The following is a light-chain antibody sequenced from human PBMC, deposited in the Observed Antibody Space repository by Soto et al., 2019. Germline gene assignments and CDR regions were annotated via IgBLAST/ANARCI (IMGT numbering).Light chain of an antibody. CDR1: SSNIGSNY. CDR3: AAWDNSLSAWV. J-gene: IGLJ3*02. CDR2: KND. Sequence: QSVLTQPPSASGTPGQRVTISCSGSSSNIGSNYVYWYQQVPGTAPKLLIYKNDQRPSGVPDRFSGSKSGTSASLAVSGLRSEDEADYYCAAWDNSLSAWVFGGGTQLTVL. V-gene: IGLV1-47*01.